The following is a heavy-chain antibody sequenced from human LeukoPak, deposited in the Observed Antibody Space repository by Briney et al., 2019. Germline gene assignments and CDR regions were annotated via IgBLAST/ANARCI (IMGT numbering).Heavy chain of an antibody. Sequence: PGGSLRLSCAASGFTFRSYWMSWGRQAPGQGLERVANINLDGSEKYYVDSVKGRYTISRDNAKNSLYLQMRSLRAEDTAIYYCARDSPYSDSFAYDYWGQGTLVTVSS. J-gene: IGHJ4*02. CDR2: INLDGSEK. CDR1: GFTFRSYW. D-gene: IGHD1-26*01. CDR3: ARDSPYSDSFAYDY. V-gene: IGHV3-7*01.